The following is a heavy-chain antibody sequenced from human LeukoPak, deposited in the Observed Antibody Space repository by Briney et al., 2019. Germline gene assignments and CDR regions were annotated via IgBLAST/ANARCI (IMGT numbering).Heavy chain of an antibody. CDR1: GFTFSSYE. Sequence: GGSLRLSCAASGFTFSSYEMNWVRQAPGKGLEWVSYISSSGSTIYYADSVKGRFTISRDNAKNSLYLQMNSLRAEDTAVYYCARGEAYYDFWSGYPFDYWGQGTLVTASS. CDR2: ISSSGSTI. D-gene: IGHD3-3*01. CDR3: ARGEAYYDFWSGYPFDY. V-gene: IGHV3-48*03. J-gene: IGHJ4*02.